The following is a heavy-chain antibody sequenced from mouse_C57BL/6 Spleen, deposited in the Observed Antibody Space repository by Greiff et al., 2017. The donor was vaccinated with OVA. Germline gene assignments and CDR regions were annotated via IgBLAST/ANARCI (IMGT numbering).Heavy chain of an antibody. D-gene: IGHD2-2*01. CDR2: ISSGSSTI. CDR3: ARGVMYYFDY. Sequence: EVQLQESGGGLVKPGGSLKLSCAASGFTFSDYGMHWVRQAPEKGLEWVAYISSGSSTIYYADTVKGRFTISRDNAKNTLFLQMTSLRSVDTAMYYCARGVMYYFDYWGQGTTLTVSS. J-gene: IGHJ2*01. V-gene: IGHV5-17*01. CDR1: GFTFSDYG.